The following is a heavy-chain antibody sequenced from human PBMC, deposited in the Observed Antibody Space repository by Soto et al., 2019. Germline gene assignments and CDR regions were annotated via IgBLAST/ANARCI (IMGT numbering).Heavy chain of an antibody. CDR2: ISYDGSNK. D-gene: IGHD3-22*01. CDR1: GFTFSSYA. Sequence: QVQLVESGGGVVQPGRSLRLSCAASGFTFSSYAMHWVRQAPGKGLEWVAVISYDGSNKYYADSVKGRFTISRDNSKNTLYLQMNSLRAEDTAVYYCARDRHDSSGYYPVFDYWGQGTLVTVSS. CDR3: ARDRHDSSGYYPVFDY. V-gene: IGHV3-30-3*01. J-gene: IGHJ4*02.